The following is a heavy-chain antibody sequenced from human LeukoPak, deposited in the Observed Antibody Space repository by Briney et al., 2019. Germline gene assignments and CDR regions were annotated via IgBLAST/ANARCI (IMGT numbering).Heavy chain of an antibody. CDR1: GYSFTSYW. CDR2: IYPGDSDT. J-gene: IGHJ1*01. CDR3: ARRSSSWARYVN. Sequence: GESLEPHCKGSGYSFTSYWIGWVRQMPGKGLEWMGIIYPGDSDTKYSPSFQGQVTISADKSISTAYLQWSSLKASDTAMYYCARRSSSWARYVNWCRGTLVTVSS. V-gene: IGHV5-51*01. D-gene: IGHD6-13*01.